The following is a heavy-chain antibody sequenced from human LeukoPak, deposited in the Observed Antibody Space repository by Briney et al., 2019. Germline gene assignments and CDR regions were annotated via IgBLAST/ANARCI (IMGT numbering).Heavy chain of an antibody. CDR1: GGSFSGYY. Sequence: SETLSLTCAVYGGSFSGYYWSWIRQPPGKGLEWIGEINHSGSTNYNPSLKSRVTISVDTSKNQFSLKLSSVTAADTAVYYCARRRGPYDSSGYYYQGAFDIWGQGTMVTVSS. D-gene: IGHD3-22*01. J-gene: IGHJ3*02. CDR3: ARRRGPYDSSGYYYQGAFDI. V-gene: IGHV4-34*01. CDR2: INHSGST.